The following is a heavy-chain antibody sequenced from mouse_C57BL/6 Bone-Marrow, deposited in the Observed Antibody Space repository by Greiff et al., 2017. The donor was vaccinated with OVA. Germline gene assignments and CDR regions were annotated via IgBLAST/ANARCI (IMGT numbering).Heavy chain of an antibody. CDR1: GYTFTSYW. D-gene: IGHD1-1*01. CDR2: IYPGSGST. J-gene: IGHJ3*01. V-gene: IGHV1-55*01. CDR3: AGNYGSSSAWFAY. Sequence: QVQLQQPGAELVKPGASVKMSCKASGYTFTSYWITWVKQRPGQGLEWIGDIYPGSGSTNYNEKFKSKATLTVDTSSSTAYMQLSSLTSEDSAVYYCAGNYGSSSAWFAYWGQGTLVTVSA.